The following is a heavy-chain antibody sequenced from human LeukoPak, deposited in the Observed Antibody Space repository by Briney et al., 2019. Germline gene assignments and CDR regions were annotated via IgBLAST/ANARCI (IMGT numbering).Heavy chain of an antibody. V-gene: IGHV1-69*05. CDR3: VNERRGHDSSGYFAFDI. J-gene: IGHJ3*02. D-gene: IGHD3-22*01. CDR2: IIPIFGTA. Sequence: SVKVSCKASGGTFSSYAISWVRQAPGQGLEWMGGIIPIFGTANYAQKFQGRVTITTDESTSTAYMELSSLRSEDTAVYYCVNERRGHDSSGYFAFDIWGQGTMVTVSS. CDR1: GGTFSSYA.